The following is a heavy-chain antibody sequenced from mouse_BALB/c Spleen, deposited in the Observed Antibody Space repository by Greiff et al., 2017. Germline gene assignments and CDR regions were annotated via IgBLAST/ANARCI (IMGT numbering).Heavy chain of an antibody. CDR2: ISSGSSTI. V-gene: IGHV5-17*02. CDR1: GFTFSSFG. J-gene: IGHJ3*01. Sequence: DVMLVESGGGLVQPGGSRKLSCAASGFTFSSFGMHWVRQAPEKGLEWVAYISSGSSTIYYADTVKGRFTISRDNPKNTLFLQMTSLRSEDTAMYYCARSVTTATFAYWGQGTLVTVSA. CDR3: ARSVTTATFAY. D-gene: IGHD1-2*01.